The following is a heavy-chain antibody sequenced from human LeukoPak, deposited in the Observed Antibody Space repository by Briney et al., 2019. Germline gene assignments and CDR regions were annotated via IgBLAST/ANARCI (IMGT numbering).Heavy chain of an antibody. Sequence: PGESLRLSCAASGFTFGAYYMTWVRQAPGKGLEWVANIKQDGSEKYYVDSVKGRFTISRDNANNSLYLQMNSLRAEDTAVYYCARMSGMAVAAIWISYFDYWGQGTLVTVSS. CDR2: IKQDGSEK. CDR1: GFTFGAYY. J-gene: IGHJ4*02. D-gene: IGHD6-19*01. CDR3: ARMSGMAVAAIWISYFDY. V-gene: IGHV3-7*03.